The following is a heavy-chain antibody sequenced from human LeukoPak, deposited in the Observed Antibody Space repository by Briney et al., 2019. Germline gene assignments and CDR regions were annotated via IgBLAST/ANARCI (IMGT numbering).Heavy chain of an antibody. CDR3: ARGGPPGGSGSYSDY. Sequence: GASVKVSCKASGYTFTSYYMHWVRQAPGQGLEWMGWISAYDGNTDYAQKLQGRVTMTTDTSTTTAYMELRSLRSDDTAVYYCARGGPPGGSGSYSDYWGQGTLVTVSS. J-gene: IGHJ4*02. V-gene: IGHV1-18*04. CDR1: GYTFTSYY. D-gene: IGHD1-26*01. CDR2: ISAYDGNT.